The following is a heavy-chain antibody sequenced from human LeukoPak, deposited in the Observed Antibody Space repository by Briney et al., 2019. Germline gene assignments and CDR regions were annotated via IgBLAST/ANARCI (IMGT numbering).Heavy chain of an antibody. J-gene: IGHJ4*02. CDR2: ISSSSSYI. CDR1: GFTFSSYS. CDR3: ARDGGTYSSHEEFGY. Sequence: PGGSLRLSCAASGFTFSSYSMNWVRQAPGKGLEWVSSISSSSSYIYYADSVKGRFTISRDNAKNSLYLQMNSLRAEDTAVYYCARDGGTYSSHEEFGYWGQGTLVTVSS. D-gene: IGHD6-13*01. V-gene: IGHV3-21*01.